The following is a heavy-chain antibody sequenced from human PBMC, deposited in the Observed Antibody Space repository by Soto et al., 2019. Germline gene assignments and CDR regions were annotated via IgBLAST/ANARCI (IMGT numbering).Heavy chain of an antibody. J-gene: IGHJ6*02. CDR2: ISYDGSNK. CDR3: ARGPLGYCSGGSCLYYYGMDV. D-gene: IGHD2-15*01. Sequence: QVQLVESGGGVVQPGRSLRLSCAASGFTFSSYAMHWVRQAPGKGLEWVAVISYDGSNKYYADSVKGRFTISRDNSKNALYLQMNSLGAEDTAVYYCARGPLGYCSGGSCLYYYGMDVWGQGTTVTVSS. V-gene: IGHV3-30-3*01. CDR1: GFTFSSYA.